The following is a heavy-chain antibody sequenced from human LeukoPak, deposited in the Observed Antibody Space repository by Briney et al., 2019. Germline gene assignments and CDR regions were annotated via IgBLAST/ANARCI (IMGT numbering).Heavy chain of an antibody. CDR1: GYSFTSYW. Sequence: GESLKISCKGSGYSFTSYWIGWVRQMPGKGLEWMGIIYPGDSDTRYNPSFQGQVTISADKSISTAYLQWSSLKASDSAIYYCARSESSDWYFDYWGQGTLVTVSS. V-gene: IGHV5-51*01. D-gene: IGHD6-19*01. CDR3: ARSESSDWYFDY. J-gene: IGHJ4*02. CDR2: IYPGDSDT.